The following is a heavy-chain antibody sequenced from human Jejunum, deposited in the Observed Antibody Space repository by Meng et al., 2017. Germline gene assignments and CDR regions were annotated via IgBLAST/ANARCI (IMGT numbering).Heavy chain of an antibody. D-gene: IGHD4-17*01. CDR1: GFTFSTYS. J-gene: IGHJ5*02. CDR2: IKPDGRTT. CDR3: ARGGDADSWNWFGP. Sequence: LQESGGGLVQPGGSLTLSRAASGFTFSTYSMHWVRQAPGKGLVWVSQIKPDGRTTAYADSVKGRFTISRDNAKSTLYLEMNSLRAEDAAVYYCARGGDADSWNWFGPWGQGTLVTVSS. V-gene: IGHV3-74*01.